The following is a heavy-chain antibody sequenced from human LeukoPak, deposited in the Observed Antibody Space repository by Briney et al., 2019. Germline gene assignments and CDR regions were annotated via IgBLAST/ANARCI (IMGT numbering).Heavy chain of an antibody. D-gene: IGHD3-16*02. CDR2: INRSGST. CDR1: GGSFSGYY. CDR3: ARLTKNDPGSFRFGKKKRGYMDV. J-gene: IGHJ6*03. Sequence: SETLSLTCAVYGGSFSGYYWSWIRQPPGKGLEWIGEINRSGSTNYNPSLKSRVTISVDTSKNQFSLKLSSVTAADTAVYYCARLTKNDPGSFRFGKKKRGYMDVWGKGTTVTISS. V-gene: IGHV4-34*01.